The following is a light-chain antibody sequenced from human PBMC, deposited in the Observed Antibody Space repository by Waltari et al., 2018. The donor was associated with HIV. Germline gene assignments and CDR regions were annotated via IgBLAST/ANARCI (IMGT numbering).Light chain of an antibody. CDR2: KSF. CDR1: NRDVGAYDF. V-gene: IGLV2-14*01. J-gene: IGLJ1*01. Sequence: QSALTQPASVSGSPGQSITIPCTGTNRDVGAYDFVPWFQQHPGKAPKLLIYKSFHRASGISDRFSASRSGNTASLTISGLQPEDEADYYCCAYASTNSPYYIFGGGTTVT. CDR3: CAYASTNSPYYI.